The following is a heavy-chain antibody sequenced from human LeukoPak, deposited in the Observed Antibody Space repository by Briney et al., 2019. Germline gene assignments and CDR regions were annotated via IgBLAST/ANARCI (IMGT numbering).Heavy chain of an antibody. J-gene: IGHJ6*03. D-gene: IGHD2-2*01. CDR2: INHSGST. CDR3: ARMPYCSSTSCSSYYYYCYMDV. CDR1: GVSISSYY. V-gene: IGHV4-34*01. Sequence: SETLSLTCTVSGVSISSYYWSRIRQPPGKGLEWIGEINHSGSTNYNPSLKSRVTISVDTSKNQFSLKLSSVTAADTAVYYCARMPYCSSTSCSSYYYYCYMDVWGKGTTVTISS.